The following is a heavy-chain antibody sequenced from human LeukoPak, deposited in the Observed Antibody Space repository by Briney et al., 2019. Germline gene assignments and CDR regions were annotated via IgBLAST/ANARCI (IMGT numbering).Heavy chain of an antibody. V-gene: IGHV1-24*01. CDR1: GNTPTELS. CDR2: FDPEDVEI. Sequence: ASVKVSCKLSGNTPTELSMHWVRQAPGKGLEWMGGFDPEDVEIIYAEKFQGRVTMTEDTSTDIAYMELSSLKSEDTAVYYCATFTIFGVFTYAFDVWGQGTMVTVSS. D-gene: IGHD3-3*01. CDR3: ATFTIFGVFTYAFDV. J-gene: IGHJ3*01.